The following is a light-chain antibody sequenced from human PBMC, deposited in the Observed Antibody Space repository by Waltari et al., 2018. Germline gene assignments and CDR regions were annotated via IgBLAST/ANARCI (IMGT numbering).Light chain of an antibody. V-gene: IGLV1-40*01. Sequence: QSFLAQPPSVSGAPGQRVTISCTGSDSNLGAGYGLHWYQHFPGTAPKLLIYINDNRPSGVPARFSGSAAGTSATLDITALQSEDEADYYCQSYDNRLSAMIFGGGTKVTVL. J-gene: IGLJ2*01. CDR2: IND. CDR1: DSNLGAGYG. CDR3: QSYDNRLSAMI.